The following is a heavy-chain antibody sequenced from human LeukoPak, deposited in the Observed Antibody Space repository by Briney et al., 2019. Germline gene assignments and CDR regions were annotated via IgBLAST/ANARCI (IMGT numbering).Heavy chain of an antibody. CDR1: GYTFTNYG. CDR3: AREGEEMAYFDY. J-gene: IGHJ4*02. CDR2: INPNSGGT. Sequence: GASVKVSCKASGYTFTNYGISWVRQAPGQGLEWMGWINPNSGGTNYAQKFQGRVTMTRDTSISTAYMELSRLRSDDTAVYYCAREGEEMAYFDYWGQGTLVTVSS. V-gene: IGHV1-2*02. D-gene: IGHD5-24*01.